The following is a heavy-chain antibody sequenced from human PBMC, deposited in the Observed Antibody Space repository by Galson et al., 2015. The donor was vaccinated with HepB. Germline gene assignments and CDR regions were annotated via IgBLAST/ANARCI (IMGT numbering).Heavy chain of an antibody. Sequence: SVKVSCKASGGTFSSYAISWVRQAPGQGLEWMGGIIPIFGTANYAQKFQGRVTITADESTSTAYMELSSLKSEDTAVYYCARDMVATKLGGAFDIWGQGTMVTVSS. CDR1: GGTFSSYA. D-gene: IGHD5-12*01. CDR3: ARDMVATKLGGAFDI. CDR2: IIPIFGTA. J-gene: IGHJ3*02. V-gene: IGHV1-69*13.